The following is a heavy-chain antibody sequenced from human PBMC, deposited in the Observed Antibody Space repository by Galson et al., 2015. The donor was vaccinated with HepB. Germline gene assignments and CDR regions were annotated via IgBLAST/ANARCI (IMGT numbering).Heavy chain of an antibody. CDR1: GFTFSSYS. Sequence: SLRLSCAASGFTFSSYSMNWVRQAPGKGLEWVSSISSSSTYIYYADSVKRRFTISRDNAKNSLYLQMNSLRAEDMAVYYCARIMTTVTTGDKVPETPTFYYSGLDVWGQGTTVTVSS. J-gene: IGHJ6*02. CDR2: ISSSSTYI. D-gene: IGHD4-17*01. CDR3: ARIMTTVTTGDKVPETPTFYYSGLDV. V-gene: IGHV3-21*01.